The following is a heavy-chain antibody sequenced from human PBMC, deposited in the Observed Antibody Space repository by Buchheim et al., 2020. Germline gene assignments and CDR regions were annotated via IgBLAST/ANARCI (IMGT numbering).Heavy chain of an antibody. CDR2: VKPDGSDK. Sequence: EVQLVESGGGLVQPGGSLRLSCVASGFTFSGYWMTWVRQAPGKGLEWVANVKPDGSDKYYVDSVRGRFTISKDNAKNSLYLQMISLRAEDTAVYYCARDNYYDSSGYYDYWGQGTL. V-gene: IGHV3-7*01. CDR1: GFTFSGYW. D-gene: IGHD3-22*01. J-gene: IGHJ4*02. CDR3: ARDNYYDSSGYYDY.